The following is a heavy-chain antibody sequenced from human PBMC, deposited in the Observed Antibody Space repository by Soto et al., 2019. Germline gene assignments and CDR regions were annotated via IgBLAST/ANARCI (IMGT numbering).Heavy chain of an antibody. D-gene: IGHD6-13*01. CDR2: ISSSGSTI. Sequence: GGSLILSCAASGFTFSDYYMSWIRQAPGKGLEWVSYISSSGSTIYYADSVKGRFTISRDNAKNSLYLQMNSLRAEDTAVYYCANHEAADTFSDYYGMYVWGQGTTVTVSS. CDR1: GFTFSDYY. V-gene: IGHV3-11*04. CDR3: ANHEAADTFSDYYGMYV. J-gene: IGHJ6*02.